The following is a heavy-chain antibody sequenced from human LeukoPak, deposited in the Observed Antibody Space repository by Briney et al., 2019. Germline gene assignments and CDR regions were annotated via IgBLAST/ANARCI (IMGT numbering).Heavy chain of an antibody. D-gene: IGHD1-26*01. Sequence: SETLSLTCTVSGGSISTYYWTWIRQPPGKGLEWIGYIYYTGSTNYNPSLTSRITMSVDTSKNQFSLKLSSVTAADTAVYYCATMRSICCFDYWGQGTLVTVSS. V-gene: IGHV4-59*12. CDR2: IYYTGST. CDR1: GGSISTYY. J-gene: IGHJ4*02. CDR3: ATMRSICCFDY.